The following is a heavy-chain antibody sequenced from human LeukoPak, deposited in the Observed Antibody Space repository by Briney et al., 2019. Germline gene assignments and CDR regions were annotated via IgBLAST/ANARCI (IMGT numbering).Heavy chain of an antibody. Sequence: GGSLRLSCAASGFTFNYAWMSWVRQAPGKGLEWVSAISGSGGSTYYADSVKGRFTISRDNSMNTLYLQMNSLRAEDTAVYYCAKDSARYCSSTSCPHFDYWGQGTLVTVSS. J-gene: IGHJ4*02. D-gene: IGHD2-2*01. CDR2: ISGSGGST. V-gene: IGHV3-23*01. CDR3: AKDSARYCSSTSCPHFDY. CDR1: GFTFNYAW.